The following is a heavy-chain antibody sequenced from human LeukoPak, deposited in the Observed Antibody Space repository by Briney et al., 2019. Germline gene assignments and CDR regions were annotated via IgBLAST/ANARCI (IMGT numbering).Heavy chain of an antibody. J-gene: IGHJ6*03. Sequence: ASVKVSCNASGYTFTGYYMHWVRQAPGQGLEWMGWINPNSGGTNYAQKFQGRVTMTRDTSISTAYMELSRLRSDDTAVYYCARQRYNYYYYMDVWGKGTTVTVSS. CDR1: GYTFTGYY. V-gene: IGHV1-2*02. D-gene: IGHD5-12*01. CDR3: ARQRYNYYYYMDV. CDR2: INPNSGGT.